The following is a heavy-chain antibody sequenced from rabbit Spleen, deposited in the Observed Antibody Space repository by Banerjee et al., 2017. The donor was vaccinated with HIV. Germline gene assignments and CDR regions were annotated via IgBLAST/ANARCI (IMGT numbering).Heavy chain of an antibody. CDR3: ARDGDGAVGGNGDL. CDR1: GFDFSAGPF. Sequence: SLEESGGGLVQPAGSLILTCQSSGFDFSAGPFIRLVRQAPGKGMEWIASINSFTGRPVYETGAKGRFTVAKASWTTGTLQRTSLTAADTASYFCARDGDGAVGGNGDLWGQGTLVTVS. V-gene: IGHV1S40*01. J-gene: IGHJ4*01. CDR2: INSFTGRP. D-gene: IGHD2-1*01.